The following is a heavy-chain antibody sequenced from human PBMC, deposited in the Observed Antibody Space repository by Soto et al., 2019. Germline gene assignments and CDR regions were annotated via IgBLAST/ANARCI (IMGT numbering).Heavy chain of an antibody. CDR3: AMSPRHLLNWLAP. V-gene: IGHV1-69-2*01. J-gene: IGHJ5*02. Sequence: EVQLVQSGAEVKKAGATVKISCKVSGYTFTDYAMHWVRQAPGKGLEWMGLVDPEDGETIYAEKFQDRVTITADTSPDPAYMALGSLRSEDTAVYYGAMSPRHLLNWLAPWGQGTLVTVAS. CDR1: GYTFTDYA. CDR2: VDPEDGET.